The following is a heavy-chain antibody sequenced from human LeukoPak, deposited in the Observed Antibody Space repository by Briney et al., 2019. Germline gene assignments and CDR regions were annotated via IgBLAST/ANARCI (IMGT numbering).Heavy chain of an antibody. CDR3: ARGSWLAVAGDFDY. CDR2: INPNSGGT. J-gene: IGHJ4*02. D-gene: IGHD6-19*01. Sequence: GASVKVSCKASGYTFTVYYMHWVRQAPGQGLEGMGWINPNSGGTNYAQKFQGRVTMTRDTSISTAYMELSRLRSDDTAVYYCARGSWLAVAGDFDYWGQGTLVTVSS. CDR1: GYTFTVYY. V-gene: IGHV1-2*02.